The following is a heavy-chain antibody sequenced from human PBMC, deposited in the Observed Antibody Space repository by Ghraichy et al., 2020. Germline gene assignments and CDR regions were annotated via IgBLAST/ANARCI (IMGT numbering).Heavy chain of an antibody. Sequence: SETLSLTCTVSGGSISRYYWSWIRQPPGKGLDWIGYIYYSGSTNYNPSLKSRVTISVDTSKNQFSLKLSSVTAADTAVYYCATLGSVGATHYYYYGMDLWGQGTTVTVSS. CDR2: IYYSGST. CDR3: ATLGSVGATHYYYYGMDL. CDR1: GGSISRYY. D-gene: IGHD1-26*01. J-gene: IGHJ6*02. V-gene: IGHV4-59*01.